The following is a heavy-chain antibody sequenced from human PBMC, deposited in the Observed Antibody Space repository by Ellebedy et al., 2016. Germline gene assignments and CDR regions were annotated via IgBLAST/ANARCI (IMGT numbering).Heavy chain of an antibody. Sequence: GESLKISXAATGFTFSSYAMSWVRQAPGKGLEWVSAISGSGGSTYYADSVKGRFTISRDNSKNTLYLQMNSLRAEDTAVYYCATEGEYGDYEDWGQGTLVTVSS. D-gene: IGHD4-17*01. CDR1: GFTFSSYA. J-gene: IGHJ4*02. CDR2: ISGSGGST. V-gene: IGHV3-23*01. CDR3: ATEGEYGDYED.